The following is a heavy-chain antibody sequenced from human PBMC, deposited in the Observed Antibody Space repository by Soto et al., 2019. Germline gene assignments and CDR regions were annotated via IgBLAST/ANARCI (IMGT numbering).Heavy chain of an antibody. CDR3: ASDSYYYASDY. D-gene: IGHD3-10*01. Sequence: LRLSCAASGFSFSAQYMTWIRQAPGKGLEWVSYISGSGTTTHYTDSVKGRFTVSRDNAKNSVYLQMNSLRAEDTAVYYCASDSYYYASDYWGQGTLVTVPQ. CDR1: GFSFSAQY. CDR2: ISGSGTTT. J-gene: IGHJ4*02. V-gene: IGHV3-11*01.